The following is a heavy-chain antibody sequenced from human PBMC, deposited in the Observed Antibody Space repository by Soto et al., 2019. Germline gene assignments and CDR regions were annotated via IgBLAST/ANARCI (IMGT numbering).Heavy chain of an antibody. CDR2: IYYGGST. J-gene: IGHJ4*02. CDR3: ARESDYSNYFDY. D-gene: IGHD4-4*01. Sequence: SETLSLTCTFSGASISSGGYYWSWIRQHPGKGLEWIGYIYYGGSTYYNPSLKSRVTISVDTSKSQFSLKLSSVTAADTAVYYCARESDYSNYFDYWGQGTLVTVSS. CDR1: GASISSGGYY. V-gene: IGHV4-31*03.